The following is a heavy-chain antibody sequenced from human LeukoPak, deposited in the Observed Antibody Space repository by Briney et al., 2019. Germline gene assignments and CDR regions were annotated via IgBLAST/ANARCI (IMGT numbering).Heavy chain of an antibody. CDR1: GFTFSSYA. CDR3: ARGGVDYYGSGTYYLMYYFDY. J-gene: IGHJ4*02. V-gene: IGHV3-23*01. CDR2: ISGSGGST. Sequence: PGGSLRLSCAASGFTFSSYAMSWVRQAPGKGLEWVSAISGSGGSTYYADSVKGRFTISRDNSKNTLYLQMNSLRAEDTAVYFCARGGVDYYGSGTYYLMYYFDYWGQGALVTVSS. D-gene: IGHD3-10*01.